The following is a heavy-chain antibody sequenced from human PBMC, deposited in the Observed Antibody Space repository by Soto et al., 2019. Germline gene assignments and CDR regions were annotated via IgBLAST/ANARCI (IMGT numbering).Heavy chain of an antibody. V-gene: IGHV4-30-2*01. J-gene: IGHJ6*02. CDR3: ARAHYGDYGYGMDV. D-gene: IGHD4-17*01. CDR2: IYHRGTT. CDR1: GGSLSSVGYS. Sequence: QLQLQESGSGLVKPSQTLSLTCAVSGGSLSSVGYSWSCIRQPPGNGLEWIGYIYHRGTTYYNPSLKSRVTISVDRSKNQFSLKLSSVTAADTAVYYCARAHYGDYGYGMDVWGQGTTVTVSS.